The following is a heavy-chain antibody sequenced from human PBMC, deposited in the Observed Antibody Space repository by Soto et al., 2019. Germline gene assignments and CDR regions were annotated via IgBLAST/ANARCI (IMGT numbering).Heavy chain of an antibody. CDR2: IYYSGST. Sequence: QVQLQESGPGLVKPSETLSLTCTVSGGSISSYYWSWIRQPPGKGLEWIGYIYYSGSTNYNPSLKSRVTISVDTSKNQFSLKLSSVTAADTAVYYCARDLHGGGDYDFGYWGQGTLVTVSS. D-gene: IGHD4-17*01. V-gene: IGHV4-59*01. CDR1: GGSISSYY. J-gene: IGHJ4*02. CDR3: ARDLHGGGDYDFGY.